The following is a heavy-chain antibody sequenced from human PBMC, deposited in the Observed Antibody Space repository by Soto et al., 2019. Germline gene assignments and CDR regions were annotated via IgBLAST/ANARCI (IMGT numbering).Heavy chain of an antibody. D-gene: IGHD3-22*01. J-gene: IGHJ3*02. V-gene: IGHV1-24*01. CDR3: ATPTQFYDSNGYWAFDI. CDR2: FDPEDGQT. CDR1: GYTLTGLS. Sequence: ASVKVSCKVSGYTLTGLSMHWVRLAPGKGLEWMGGFDPEDGQTIYAQKFQGRVTMTEDTSTDTAYMELYSLRSEDTAVYYCATPTQFYDSNGYWAFDIWGQGTMVTVS.